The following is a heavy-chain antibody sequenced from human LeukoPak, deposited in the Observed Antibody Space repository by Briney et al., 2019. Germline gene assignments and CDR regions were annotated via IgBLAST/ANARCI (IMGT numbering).Heavy chain of an antibody. J-gene: IGHJ3*02. CDR2: INPKSGGT. CDR3: AGNLWFGESSDAFDM. Sequence: EASVKVSCKASGYTFTGYYMHWVRQAPGQGLEWMGWINPKSGGTNYAQKIQGRVTMTRDTSISTAYMEMSRLRSDDTAVYYCAGNLWFGESSDAFDMWGQGTMVTVSS. CDR1: GYTFTGYY. V-gene: IGHV1-2*02. D-gene: IGHD3-10*01.